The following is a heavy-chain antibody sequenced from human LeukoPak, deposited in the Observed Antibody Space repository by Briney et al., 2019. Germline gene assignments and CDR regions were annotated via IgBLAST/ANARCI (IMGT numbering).Heavy chain of an antibody. CDR3: ARAMGSSGYLFDY. Sequence: GESLQISCQGSGYSFTSYWIGWVRQMPGKGLEWMGIIYPGDSDTRYSPSFQGQVTISADKSISTAYLQWSSLKASDTAMYYCARAMGSSGYLFDYWGQGTLVTVSS. CDR2: IYPGDSDT. V-gene: IGHV5-51*01. J-gene: IGHJ4*02. D-gene: IGHD3-22*01. CDR1: GYSFTSYW.